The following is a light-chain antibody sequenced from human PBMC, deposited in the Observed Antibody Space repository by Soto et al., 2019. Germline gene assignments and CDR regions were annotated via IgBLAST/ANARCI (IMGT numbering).Light chain of an antibody. J-gene: IGLJ2*01. V-gene: IGLV2-14*01. Sequence: QSVLTQPASVSGSPGQSITISCTGTSSDLGGYNYVSWYQQHPGKAPKLMIYDVSSRPSGVSNRFSGSKSGNTASLTISGLQAEDEADYYCSSYTSINTLDVVFGGGTKVTVL. CDR3: SSYTSINTLDVV. CDR2: DVS. CDR1: SSDLGGYNY.